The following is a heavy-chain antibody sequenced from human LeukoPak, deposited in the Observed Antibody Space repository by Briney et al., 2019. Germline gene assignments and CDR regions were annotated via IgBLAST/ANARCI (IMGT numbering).Heavy chain of an antibody. J-gene: IGHJ6*02. CDR3: ARVATTRGYYTYYYGMDV. D-gene: IGHD5-12*01. Sequence: SETLSLTCVVYGESFSGYYWSWIRQPPGKGLEWIGEINHSGSTTYNPALESRVTISVDTSKNQFSLNLSSVTAADTAVYYCARVATTRGYYTYYYGMDVWGQGTTVTVS. CDR2: INHSGST. V-gene: IGHV4-34*01. CDR1: GESFSGYY.